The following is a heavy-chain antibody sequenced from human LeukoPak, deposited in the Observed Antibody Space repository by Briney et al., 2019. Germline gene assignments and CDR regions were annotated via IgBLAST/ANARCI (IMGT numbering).Heavy chain of an antibody. CDR2: IRSKTNSYAT. Sequence: RTGGSLRLSCAASGFTFSGSAMYWVRQASGKGLEWVGHIRSKTNSYATIYAASVKGRFTISRDDSKNTAYLQLNSLKTEDTAVYYCTRLHLGWGQGTLVTVSS. D-gene: IGHD1-26*01. CDR1: GFTFSGSA. J-gene: IGHJ4*02. V-gene: IGHV3-73*01. CDR3: TRLHLG.